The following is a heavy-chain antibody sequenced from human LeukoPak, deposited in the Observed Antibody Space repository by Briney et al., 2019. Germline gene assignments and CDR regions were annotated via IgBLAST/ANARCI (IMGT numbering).Heavy chain of an antibody. Sequence: GGSLRLSCAASGFSGFTFSDYWMSRVRQAPGKGLEWVSAISGSGGSTYYADSVKGRFTISRDNSKNTLYLQMNSLRAEDTAVYYCAKEGDIVVVVAANLDYWGQGTLVTVSS. CDR3: AKEGDIVVVVAANLDY. V-gene: IGHV3-23*01. D-gene: IGHD2-15*01. CDR2: ISGSGGST. CDR1: GFSGFTFSDYW. J-gene: IGHJ4*02.